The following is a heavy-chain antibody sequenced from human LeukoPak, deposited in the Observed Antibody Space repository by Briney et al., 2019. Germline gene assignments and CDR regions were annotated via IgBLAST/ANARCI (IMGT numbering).Heavy chain of an antibody. D-gene: IGHD5-18*01. Sequence: ASVKVSCKASGYTFTSYDINWVRQATGQGLEWMGWMNPNSGNTGYAQKFQGRVTMTRNTSISTAYMELSSLRSEDTAVYYCARGFEYSYDYGYDAFDIWGQGTMVTVSS. CDR1: GYTFTSYD. CDR2: MNPNSGNT. CDR3: ARGFEYSYDYGYDAFDI. J-gene: IGHJ3*02. V-gene: IGHV1-8*01.